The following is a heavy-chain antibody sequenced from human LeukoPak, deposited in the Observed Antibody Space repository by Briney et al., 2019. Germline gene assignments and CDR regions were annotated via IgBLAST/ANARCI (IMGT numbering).Heavy chain of an antibody. CDR2: IGNTET. CDR1: GFPFETNA. Sequence: GGSLRLSCAISGFPFETNAMSWVRQAPGKGLEWVAPIGNTETFYADSVTGRFTISRDNSKNTVNLQMNRLRVEDTAIYYCAKDWIQFNRVFDCFDTWGQGTLVTVSS. V-gene: IGHV3-23*01. CDR3: AKDWIQFNRVFDCFDT. D-gene: IGHD5-18*01. J-gene: IGHJ4*02.